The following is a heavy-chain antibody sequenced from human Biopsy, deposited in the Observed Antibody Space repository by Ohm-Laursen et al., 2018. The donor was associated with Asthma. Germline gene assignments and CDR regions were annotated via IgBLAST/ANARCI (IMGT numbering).Heavy chain of an antibody. CDR1: GYNFISFA. CDR2: VNTGNGDT. J-gene: IGHJ3*01. Sequence: SVKVSCKASGYNFISFAIHWVRQAPGQRLEWMGWVNTGNGDTKYSQKFQGRVTITRDTSASTAYMELRSLRSEDTATYYSARTYYDFLTGQVKDVFGVWGQGTMVTVSS. D-gene: IGHD3-9*01. CDR3: ARTYYDFLTGQVKDVFGV. V-gene: IGHV1-3*04.